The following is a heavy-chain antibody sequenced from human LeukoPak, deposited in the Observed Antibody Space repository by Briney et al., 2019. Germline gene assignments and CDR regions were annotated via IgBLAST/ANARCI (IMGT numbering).Heavy chain of an antibody. V-gene: IGHV1-3*01. CDR3: ARDIVRDSGYDFFY. CDR1: GYTFTSYA. CDR2: INAGNGST. D-gene: IGHD5-12*01. Sequence: GASVKVSCKASGYTFTSYAMHWVRQAPGQRLEWMGWINAGNGSTKYSQKFQGRVTITRDTSASTAYMELSSLRSEDTAVYYCARDIVRDSGYDFFYWGQGTLVTVSS. J-gene: IGHJ4*02.